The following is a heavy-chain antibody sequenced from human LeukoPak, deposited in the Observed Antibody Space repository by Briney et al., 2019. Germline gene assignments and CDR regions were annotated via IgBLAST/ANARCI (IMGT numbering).Heavy chain of an antibody. CDR2: ISGSGGST. J-gene: IGHJ5*02. Sequence: GGSLRLSCAASGFTFSSYAMSWVRQAPGKGLEWVSAISGSGGSTYYADSVKGRFTISRDNSKNTLYLQMNSLRAEDTAVYYCAKDSEDIVATNWFDPWGQGTLVTVSS. D-gene: IGHD5-12*01. CDR3: AKDSEDIVATNWFDP. CDR1: GFTFSSYA. V-gene: IGHV3-23*01.